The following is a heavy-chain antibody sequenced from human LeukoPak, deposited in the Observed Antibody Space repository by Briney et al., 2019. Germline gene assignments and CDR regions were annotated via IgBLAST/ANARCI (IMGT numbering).Heavy chain of an antibody. CDR3: ARDNKRFSCDY. D-gene: IGHD2/OR15-2a*01. CDR1: GFTFRSYG. CDR2: ISDDGSNI. V-gene: IGHV3-30*03. J-gene: IGHJ4*02. Sequence: GRSLRLSCAASGFTFRSYGMHWVRQAPGKGLEWVALISDDGSNIYYADSVKGRFTISRDSSKNTLSLQMSSPRVEDTAVYYCARDNKRFSCDYWGQGTLVTVSS.